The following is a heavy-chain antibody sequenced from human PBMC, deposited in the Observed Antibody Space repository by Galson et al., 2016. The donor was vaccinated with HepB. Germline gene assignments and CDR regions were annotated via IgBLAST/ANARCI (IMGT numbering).Heavy chain of an antibody. CDR3: ARVMSPPGLVDPYYFDY. CDR1: GGSVSSGRCY. J-gene: IGHJ4*02. Sequence: SETLSLTCTVSGGSVSSGRCYWSWIRQPPGKGLEWVGYICYTGSTNYNPSLKSRVTISFDTSKNQFSLRLNSVTAADTAMYYCARVMSPPGLVDPYYFDYWGQGTLVTVSS. D-gene: IGHD5-12*01. CDR2: ICYTGST. V-gene: IGHV4-61*01.